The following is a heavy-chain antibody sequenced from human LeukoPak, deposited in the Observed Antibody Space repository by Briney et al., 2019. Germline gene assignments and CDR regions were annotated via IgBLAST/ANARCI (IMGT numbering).Heavy chain of an antibody. Sequence: KPSETLSLTCTVSGGSISSGGYYWSWIRQHPGKGLEWIGYIYYSGSTYYNPSLKSRVTISVDTSKNQFSLKLSSVTAADTAVYYCARDTMGGDAFDIRGQGTMVTVSS. CDR3: ARDTMGGDAFDI. V-gene: IGHV4-31*03. J-gene: IGHJ3*02. CDR2: IYYSGST. D-gene: IGHD1-26*01. CDR1: GGSISSGGYY.